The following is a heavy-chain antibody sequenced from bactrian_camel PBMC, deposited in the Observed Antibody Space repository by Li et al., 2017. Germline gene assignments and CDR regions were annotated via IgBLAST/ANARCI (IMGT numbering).Heavy chain of an antibody. V-gene: IGHV3S26*01. D-gene: IGHD5*01. CDR1: GYTYSSYC. J-gene: IGHJ4*01. CDR2: ISSSGGTT. Sequence: HVQLVESGGGSVQPGGSLRLSCAASGYTYSSYCMTWVRQAPGKGLEWVSHISSSGGTTYYADSIKGRFTVSKDNAKNTLYLQMNSLKPEDTGMYYCAADLLCAGWVARDYTYWGQGTQVTVS. CDR3: AADLLCAGWVARDYTY.